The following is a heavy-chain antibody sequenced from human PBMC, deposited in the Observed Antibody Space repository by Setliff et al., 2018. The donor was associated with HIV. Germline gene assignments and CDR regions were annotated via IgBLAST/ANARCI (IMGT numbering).Heavy chain of an antibody. D-gene: IGHD2-15*01. CDR3: ARVRYCSGGSCYGGEYWFDP. CDR2: IHPSGGST. Sequence: ASVKVSCKASGYTFTSYYIHWVRQAPGQGLEWMGVIHPSGGSTSYAQSFQDRVTMTRDTSTSTVYMELSSLRSEDTAAYYCARVRYCSGGSCYGGEYWFDPWGQGTRVTVSS. J-gene: IGHJ5*02. V-gene: IGHV1-46*01. CDR1: GYTFTSYY.